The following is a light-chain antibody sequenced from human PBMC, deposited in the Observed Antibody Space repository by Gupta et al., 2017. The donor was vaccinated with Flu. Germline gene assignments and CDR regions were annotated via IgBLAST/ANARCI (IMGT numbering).Light chain of an antibody. V-gene: IGKV1-5*03. CDR2: KAS. J-gene: IGKJ2*01. CDR1: QSISSW. Sequence: DIQMTQSPSTLSASVGDRVTITCRASQSISSWLAWYQQKPGKAPKVLIYKASSLESGVPSRFSGSGSGTEFTLTISSLQPEDSATYYCQQDDSTSYTFGQGTKLEIK. CDR3: QQDDSTSYT.